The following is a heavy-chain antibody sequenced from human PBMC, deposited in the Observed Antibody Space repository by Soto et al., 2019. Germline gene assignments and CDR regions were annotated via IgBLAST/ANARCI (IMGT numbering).Heavy chain of an antibody. CDR1: GFTFNDYY. J-gene: IGHJ4*02. V-gene: IGHV3-72*01. D-gene: IGHD1-26*01. Sequence: EVQLVESEGGLVQPGGSLRLSCAASGFTFNDYYMDWVRQAPGKGLEWVGRSRNKAKKYSTDYAASVRGRFTVSRDDSKNSLYLDMNSLKTEDTAVYFCTRMVDSAFWGQGTLVTVSS. CDR2: SRNKAKKYST. CDR3: TRMVDSAF.